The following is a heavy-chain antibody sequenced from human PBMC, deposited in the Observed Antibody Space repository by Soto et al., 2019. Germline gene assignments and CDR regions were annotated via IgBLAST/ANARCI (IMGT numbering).Heavy chain of an antibody. D-gene: IGHD2-2*03. CDR1: GGTFSSYT. CDR3: ARYLDRRKYFDY. Sequence: QVQLVQSGAEVKKPGSSVKVSCKASGGTFSSYTISWVRQAPGQGLEWMGRIIPILGIANYAQKFQGRVTITADKSTSTAYMELSSLRSEDTAVYYCARYLDRRKYFDYWGQGTLVTVSS. V-gene: IGHV1-69*02. CDR2: IIPILGIA. J-gene: IGHJ4*02.